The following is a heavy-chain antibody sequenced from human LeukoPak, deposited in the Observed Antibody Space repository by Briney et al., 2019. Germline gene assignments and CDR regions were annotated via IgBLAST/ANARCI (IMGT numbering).Heavy chain of an antibody. J-gene: IGHJ4*02. CDR3: AVPGWLPRVYYFAY. CDR1: GYTFTSYG. V-gene: IGHV1-69*04. CDR2: IIPILGIA. Sequence: GASVKVSCKASGYTFTSYGISWVRQAPGQGLEWMGRIIPILGIANYAQKCQGRVTITADKSTSTAYMELSSLRSEDTAVYYCAVPGWLPRVYYFAYWGQGPLAPVPS. D-gene: IGHD2-2*01.